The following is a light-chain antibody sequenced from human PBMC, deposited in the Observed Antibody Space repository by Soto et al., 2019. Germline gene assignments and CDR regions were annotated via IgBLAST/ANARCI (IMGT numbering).Light chain of an antibody. CDR2: DVS. V-gene: IGLV2-14*01. CDR1: GSDFGGYDY. CDR3: SSYTSSTTVGA. Sequence: QSVLTQPASVSGSPGQSITISCTGTGSDFGGYDYVSWYQQHPGKAPKLVIYDVSSRPSGVSNRFSGSKSGNTASLTISGLQAEDEADYFCSSYTSSTTVGAFGGGTKLTVL. J-gene: IGLJ2*01.